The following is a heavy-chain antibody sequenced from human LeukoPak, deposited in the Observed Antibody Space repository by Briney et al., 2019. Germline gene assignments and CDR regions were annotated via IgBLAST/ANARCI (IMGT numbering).Heavy chain of an antibody. CDR1: GYTFTGYY. Sequence: ASVKVSCKASGYTFTGYYMHWVRQAPGQGLEWMGWINPNSGGTNYAQKFQGRVTMTRDTSTSTVYMELSSLRSEDTAVYYCARVSGSGSYFDYWGQGTLVTVSS. J-gene: IGHJ4*02. V-gene: IGHV1-2*02. CDR2: INPNSGGT. CDR3: ARVSGSGSYFDY. D-gene: IGHD3-10*01.